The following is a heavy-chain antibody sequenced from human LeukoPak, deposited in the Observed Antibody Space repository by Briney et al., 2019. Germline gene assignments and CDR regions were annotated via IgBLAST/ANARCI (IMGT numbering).Heavy chain of an antibody. D-gene: IGHD3-3*01. CDR2: IYSGGST. Sequence: GGSLRLSCAASGFTFSSYAMSWVRQAPGKGLEWVSVIYSGGSTYYADSVKSRFTISRDNSKNTLYLQMNSLRAEDTAVYYCARDVSDITIFGVVSPHYGMDVWGQGTTVTVSS. CDR1: GFTFSSYA. CDR3: ARDVSDITIFGVVSPHYGMDV. V-gene: IGHV3-66*01. J-gene: IGHJ6*02.